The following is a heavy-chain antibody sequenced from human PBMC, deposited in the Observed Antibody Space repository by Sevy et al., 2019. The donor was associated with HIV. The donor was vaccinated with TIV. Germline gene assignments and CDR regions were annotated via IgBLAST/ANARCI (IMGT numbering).Heavy chain of an antibody. CDR2: ISGSGGST. CDR1: GFTFSSYA. CDR3: AKKGFSGDFWSGYRYYYYGMDV. J-gene: IGHJ6*02. V-gene: IGHV3-23*01. D-gene: IGHD3-3*01. Sequence: GGSLRLSCAASGFTFSSYAMSWVRQAPGKGLEWVSAISGSGGSTYYADSVKGRFTISGVNSKNTLYLQMNSLRAEDKAVYYCAKKGFSGDFWSGYRYYYYGMDVWGQGTTVTVSS.